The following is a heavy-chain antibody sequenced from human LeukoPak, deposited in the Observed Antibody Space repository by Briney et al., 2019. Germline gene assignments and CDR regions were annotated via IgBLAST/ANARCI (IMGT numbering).Heavy chain of an antibody. CDR3: ARHLGDVVVVPAAKNWFDP. Sequence: PSETLSLTCAVSGYSISSGYYWGWIRQPPGKGLEWIGSIYYSGSTYYNPSLKSRVTISVDTSKNQFSLKLSSVTAADTAVYYCARHLGDVVVVPAAKNWFDPWGQGTLVTVSS. V-gene: IGHV4-38-2*01. CDR2: IYYSGST. CDR1: GYSISSGYY. D-gene: IGHD2-2*01. J-gene: IGHJ5*02.